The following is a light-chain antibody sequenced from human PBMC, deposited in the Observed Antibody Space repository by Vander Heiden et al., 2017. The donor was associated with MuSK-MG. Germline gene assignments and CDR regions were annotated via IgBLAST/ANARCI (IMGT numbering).Light chain of an antibody. CDR3: QHRSSWPPRLT. CDR2: DAS. V-gene: IGKV3-11*01. Sequence: EVVLTQSPATLSLSPGERATLSCRASQSVNTYLAWYQQKPGQALRLLIFDASHRATGIPARLSGSGSGTDFTLTIGSLEPEDFAVYYCQHRSSWPPRLTFGQGTRVEMK. CDR1: QSVNTY. J-gene: IGKJ5*01.